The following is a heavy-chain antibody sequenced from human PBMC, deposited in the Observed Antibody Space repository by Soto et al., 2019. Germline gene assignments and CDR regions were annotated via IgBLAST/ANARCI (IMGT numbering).Heavy chain of an antibody. V-gene: IGHV3-23*01. CDR1: GFTFRNYD. CDR3: AKDLFPYDSSGYYDDAFDI. CDR2: ISGSGGST. Sequence: GGSLRLSCEASGFTFRNYDMHWVRQGTGKGLEWVSAISGSGGSTYYADSVKGRFTISRDNSKNTLYLQMNSLGAEDTAVYYCAKDLFPYDSSGYYDDAFDIWGQGTMVTVSS. J-gene: IGHJ3*02. D-gene: IGHD3-22*01.